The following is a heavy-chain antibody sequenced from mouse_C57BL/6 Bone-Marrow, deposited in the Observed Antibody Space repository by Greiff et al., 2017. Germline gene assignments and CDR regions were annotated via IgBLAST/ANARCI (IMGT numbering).Heavy chain of an antibody. CDR2: INPGSGGS. CDR1: GYAFTNYL. Sequence: VQLQESGAELVRPGTSVKVSCKASGYAFTNYLIEWVKQRPGQGLEWIGVINPGSGGSNYNEKFQGKATMTADKSSITAYMQLSSLTAEDSAVYFCARPGPYAMDYWGQGTSVTGSA. V-gene: IGHV1-54*01. J-gene: IGHJ4*01. CDR3: ARPGPYAMDY. D-gene: IGHD4-1*01.